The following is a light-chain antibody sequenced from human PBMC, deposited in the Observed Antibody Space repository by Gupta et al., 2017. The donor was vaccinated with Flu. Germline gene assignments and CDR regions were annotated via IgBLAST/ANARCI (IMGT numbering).Light chain of an antibody. V-gene: IGLV1-51*02. CDR1: SSNIENNY. CDR2: ENN. Sequence: KVTISCSGSSSNIENNYVSWYQQLPGTAPKLLIYENNKRPSGIPDRFSGSKSDTSATLGITGLQTGDEADYYCETWDSSLSAWVFGGGTKLTVL. CDR3: ETWDSSLSAWV. J-gene: IGLJ3*02.